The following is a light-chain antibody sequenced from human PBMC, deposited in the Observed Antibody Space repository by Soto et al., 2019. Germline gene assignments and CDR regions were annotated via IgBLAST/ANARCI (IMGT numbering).Light chain of an antibody. Sequence: DIQMTQSPSTLSASVGDRVTITCRASQSISSWLAWYQQKPGKAPKLLIYDASSLESGVPSRFSGRGSGTEFTLTISSLQPDDFATYSCQQYNSYWTFXQGTKVDIK. CDR2: DAS. V-gene: IGKV1-5*01. CDR1: QSISSW. CDR3: QQYNSYWT. J-gene: IGKJ1*01.